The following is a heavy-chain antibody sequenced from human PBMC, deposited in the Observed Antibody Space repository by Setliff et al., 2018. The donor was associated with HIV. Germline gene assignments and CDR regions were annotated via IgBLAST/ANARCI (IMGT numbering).Heavy chain of an antibody. CDR2: IIPMFGSA. CDR3: ARGTDGDYYYYMDV. V-gene: IGHV1-69*13. D-gene: IGHD3-10*01. CDR1: GTLIDRYA. Sequence: SVKVSCKASGTLIDRYAISWVRQAPGQGLEWMGGIIPMFGSANYAQKFQGRVTITADGSTRTVYMVLSSLRSEDTAVYYCARGTDGDYYYYMDVWGKGTTVTVSS. J-gene: IGHJ6*03.